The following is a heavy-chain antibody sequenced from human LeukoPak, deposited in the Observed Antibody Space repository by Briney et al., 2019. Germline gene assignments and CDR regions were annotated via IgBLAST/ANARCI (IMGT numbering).Heavy chain of an antibody. CDR3: AIGYSSSWYFDS. J-gene: IGHJ4*02. CDR2: ISAYNGNT. D-gene: IGHD6-13*01. V-gene: IGHV1-18*01. CDR1: GYTFTSYG. Sequence: ASVKVSCKASGYTFTSYGISWVRQAPGQGLEWMGWISAYNGNTNYAQNLQGRVTINTDTSTSTAYMELRGLRSDDTAVYYCAIGYSSSWYFDSWGQGTLVTVSS.